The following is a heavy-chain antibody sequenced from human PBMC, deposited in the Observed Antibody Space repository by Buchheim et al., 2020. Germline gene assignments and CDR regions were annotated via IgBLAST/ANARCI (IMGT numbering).Heavy chain of an antibody. CDR1: GFTFSSYG. CDR3: ASSPDFDY. J-gene: IGHJ4*02. CDR2: ISYDGSNK. V-gene: IGHV3-30*03. Sequence: QVQLVESGGGVVQPGRSLRLSCAASGFTFSSYGMHWVRQAPGKGLEWVAVISYDGSNKYYADSVKGRFTISRDNSKTRLYLQMNSLRAEDTAVYYCASSPDFDYWGQGTL.